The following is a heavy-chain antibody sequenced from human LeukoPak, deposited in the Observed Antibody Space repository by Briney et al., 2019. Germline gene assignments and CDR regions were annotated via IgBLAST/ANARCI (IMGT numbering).Heavy chain of an antibody. J-gene: IGHJ4*02. D-gene: IGHD3-10*01. CDR1: GGSFSGYY. Sequence: SETLSLTCAVYGGSFSGYYWSWIRQPPGKGLEWIGSIYYSGSTYYNPSLKSRVTISVDTSKNQFSLKLSSVTAADTAVYYCARHSELWSSDYWGQGTLVTVSS. V-gene: IGHV4-34*01. CDR3: ARHSELWSSDY. CDR2: IYYSGST.